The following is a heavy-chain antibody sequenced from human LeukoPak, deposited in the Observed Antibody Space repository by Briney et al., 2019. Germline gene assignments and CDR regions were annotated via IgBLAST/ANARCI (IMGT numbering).Heavy chain of an antibody. J-gene: IGHJ2*01. V-gene: IGHV1-18*04. CDR1: GYTSINYG. Sequence: GASVTVSCKASGYTSINYGFTWVRQAPGQGLEWMGWISGYNGNTNYLQKFQGRVTMTTDTSTNTVYMELRSLSSDDTAVYYCARVSTNSRVGGYDPQWYFDLWGRGTLVTVSS. CDR2: ISGYNGNT. D-gene: IGHD5-12*01. CDR3: ARVSTNSRVGGYDPQWYFDL.